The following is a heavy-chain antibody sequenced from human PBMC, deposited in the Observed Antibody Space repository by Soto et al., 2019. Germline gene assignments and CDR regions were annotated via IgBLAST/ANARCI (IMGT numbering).Heavy chain of an antibody. D-gene: IGHD3-9*01. Sequence: QVQLVQSGAEVKKPGASVRVSCKASGYTFSNHDINWVRQATGQGLEWMGWMNPNSGDTGYAQKFQGRVTMTKNASINTAYMALSSLRSEDPAGYYCARAADWLLLAYFDYWGQGNLGTLSS. V-gene: IGHV1-8*01. CDR1: GYTFSNHD. CDR2: MNPNSGDT. J-gene: IGHJ4*02. CDR3: ARAADWLLLAYFDY.